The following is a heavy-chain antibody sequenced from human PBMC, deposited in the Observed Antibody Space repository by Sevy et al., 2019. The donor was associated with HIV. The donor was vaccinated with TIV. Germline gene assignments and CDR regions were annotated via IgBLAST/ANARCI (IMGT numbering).Heavy chain of an antibody. D-gene: IGHD2-15*01. CDR2: IYYNGNT. V-gene: IGHV4-59*08. Sequence: SETLSLTCTVSGGSITSLYWGWIRQPPGKGLEWIANIYYNGNTNYNPSLKSRVTLSLDTSKNQFSLRLSSVTAADTAIYYCAGEMAGGRGYSWGQGTLVTVSS. CDR3: AGEMAGGRGYS. J-gene: IGHJ4*02. CDR1: GGSITSLY.